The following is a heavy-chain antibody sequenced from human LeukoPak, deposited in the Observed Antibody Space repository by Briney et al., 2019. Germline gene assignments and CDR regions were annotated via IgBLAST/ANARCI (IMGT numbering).Heavy chain of an antibody. CDR2: IYYTGNT. CDR3: ARDYGYSSGWYGY. V-gene: IGHV4-30-4*07. J-gene: IGHJ4*02. Sequence: SETLSLTCTVSGGSISSGGYCWSWIRQPPGKGMEFIAYIYYTGNTYFNPSLKSRFTISVDTSKNQFSLKLTSVTAADTAVYYCARDYGYSSGWYGYWGQGTLVTVSS. CDR1: GGSISSGGYC. D-gene: IGHD6-19*01.